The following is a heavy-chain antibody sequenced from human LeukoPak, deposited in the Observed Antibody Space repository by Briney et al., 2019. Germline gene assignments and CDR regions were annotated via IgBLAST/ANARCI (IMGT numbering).Heavy chain of an antibody. CDR2: INHSGST. D-gene: IGHD5-12*01. CDR3: ARLKQWLRGAFDY. V-gene: IGHV4-34*01. CDR1: GGSFSGYY. Sequence: SETLSLTCAVYGGSFSGYYWSWIRQPPGKGLEWIGEINHSGSTNYNPSLKSRVTISVDTSKNQFSLKLSSVTAADTAVYYCARLKQWLRGAFDYWGQGTLVTVSS. J-gene: IGHJ4*02.